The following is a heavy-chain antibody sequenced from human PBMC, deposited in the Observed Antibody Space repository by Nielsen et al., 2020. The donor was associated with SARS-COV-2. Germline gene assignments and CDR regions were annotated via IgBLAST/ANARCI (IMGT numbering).Heavy chain of an antibody. CDR2: IYHRGST. J-gene: IGHJ4*02. D-gene: IGHD7-27*01. CDR1: GFTFSGNS. V-gene: IGHV4/OR15-8*01. Sequence: ESLKISCAASGFTFSGNSMDWVRQPPGKGLEWIGEIYHRGSTNYSPSLKTRVTISVDKSKNQFSLELRSVTAADTAVYYCARDCSCGLGSSPSYYFDYWGQGTLVTVSS. CDR3: ARDCSCGLGSSPSYYFDY.